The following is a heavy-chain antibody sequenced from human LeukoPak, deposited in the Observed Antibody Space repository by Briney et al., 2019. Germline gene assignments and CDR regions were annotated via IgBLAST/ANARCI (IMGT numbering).Heavy chain of an antibody. V-gene: IGHV1-46*01. CDR2: INPSGGST. CDR1: GYTFTSYY. Sequence: ASVKVSCKASGYTFTSYYMHWVRQAPGQGLEWMGIINPSGGSTSYAQKFQGRVTMTRDTSTSTVYTELSSLRSEDTAVYYCARGPTSDSRRFYFDYWGQGTLVTVSS. D-gene: IGHD3-22*01. J-gene: IGHJ4*02. CDR3: ARGPTSDSRRFYFDY.